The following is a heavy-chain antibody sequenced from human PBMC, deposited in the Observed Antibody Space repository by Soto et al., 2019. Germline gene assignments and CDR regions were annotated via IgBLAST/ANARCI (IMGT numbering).Heavy chain of an antibody. CDR3: AREPTADFLWFGESDY. CDR2: ISSSSSYI. CDR1: GFTFSSYS. Sequence: EVQLVESGGGLVKPGGSLRLSCAASGFTFSSYSMNWVRQAPGKGLEWVSSISSSSSYIYYADSVKGRFTISRDNAKNSLYLQMNSLRAEDTAVYYCAREPTADFLWFGESDYWGQGTLVTVSS. V-gene: IGHV3-21*01. D-gene: IGHD3-10*01. J-gene: IGHJ4*02.